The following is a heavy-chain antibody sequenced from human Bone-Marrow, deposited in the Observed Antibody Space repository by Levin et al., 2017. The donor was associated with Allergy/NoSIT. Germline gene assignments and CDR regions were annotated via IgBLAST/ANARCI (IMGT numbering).Heavy chain of an antibody. CDR1: GGSISSYY. CDR3: ARVDYDSSGYWGAFDY. Sequence: SETLSLTCTVSGGSISSYYWSWIRQPPGKGLEWIGYIYYSGSTNYNPSLKSRVTISVDTSKNQFSLKLSSVTAADTAVYYCARVDYDSSGYWGAFDYWGQGTLVTVSS. V-gene: IGHV4-59*01. J-gene: IGHJ4*02. CDR2: IYYSGST. D-gene: IGHD3-22*01.